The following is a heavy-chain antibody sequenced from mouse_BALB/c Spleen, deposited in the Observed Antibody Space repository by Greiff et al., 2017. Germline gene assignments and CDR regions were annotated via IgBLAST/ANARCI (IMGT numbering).Heavy chain of an antibody. Sequence: VQLQQSGAELVKPGASVKLSCTASGFNIKDTYMHWVKQRPEQGLEWIGRIDPANGNTKYDPKFQGKATITADTSSNTAYLQLSSLTSEDTAVYYCARYYGSSYYFDVWGAGTTVTVSS. V-gene: IGHV14-3*02. CDR2: IDPANGNT. D-gene: IGHD1-1*01. CDR3: ARYYGSSYYFDV. J-gene: IGHJ1*01. CDR1: GFNIKDTY.